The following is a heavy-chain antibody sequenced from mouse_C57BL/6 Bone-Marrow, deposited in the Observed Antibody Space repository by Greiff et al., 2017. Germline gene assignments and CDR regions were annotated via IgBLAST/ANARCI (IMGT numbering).Heavy chain of an antibody. CDR3: ARVYYYGSSYAMDY. V-gene: IGHV5-15*01. Sequence: DVMLVESGGGLVQPGGSLKLSCAASGFTFSDYGMAWVRQAPRKGPEWVAFISNLAYSIYYADTVTGRFTISRENAKNTLYLEMSSLRSEDTAMYYCARVYYYGSSYAMDYWGQGTSVTVSS. CDR1: GFTFSDYG. J-gene: IGHJ4*01. D-gene: IGHD1-1*01. CDR2: ISNLAYSI.